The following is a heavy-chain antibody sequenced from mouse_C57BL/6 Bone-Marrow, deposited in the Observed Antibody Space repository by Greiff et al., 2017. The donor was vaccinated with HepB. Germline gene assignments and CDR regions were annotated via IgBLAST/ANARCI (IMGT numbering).Heavy chain of an antibody. V-gene: IGHV6-3*01. CDR2: IRLKSDNYAT. D-gene: IGHD1-1*01. CDR3: TEYYYGSSFYFDY. Sequence: EVKLEESGGGLVQPGGSMKLSCVASGFTFSNYWMNWVRQSPEKGLEWVAQIRLKSDNYATHYAESVKGRFTISRDDSKSSVYLQMNNLRAEDTGIYYCTEYYYGSSFYFDYWGQGTTLTVSS. CDR1: GFTFSNYW. J-gene: IGHJ2*01.